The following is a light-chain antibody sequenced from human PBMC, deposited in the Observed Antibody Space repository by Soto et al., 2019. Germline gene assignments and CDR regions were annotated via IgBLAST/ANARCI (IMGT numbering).Light chain of an antibody. V-gene: IGKV1-9*01. CDR1: RDISRW. Sequence: DIQVTQSPSSVSASVGDRVTITCRATRDISRWLAWYQQKPGKAPKLVIYAASNLQSGVPSRFSGSGSGTEFTLTISSLQPEDFATYYCQQLNSYPRTFGGGTKVDIK. CDR3: QQLNSYPRT. CDR2: AAS. J-gene: IGKJ4*01.